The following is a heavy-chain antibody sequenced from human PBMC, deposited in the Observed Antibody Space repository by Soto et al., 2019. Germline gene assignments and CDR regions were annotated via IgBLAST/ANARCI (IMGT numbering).Heavy chain of an antibody. J-gene: IGHJ4*02. D-gene: IGHD6-19*01. CDR2: INPTTGDT. CDR3: ARFGIEGDLAVAGPDY. CDR1: GYTFKNYY. Sequence: ASVKVSCKASGYTFKNYYIHWVRQAPGKGLEWVGWINPTTGDTKFIQKFQGRVTVTRDTSVNTAYLELPSLTSDDTAMYYCARFGIEGDLAVAGPDYWGQGTLVTVSS. V-gene: IGHV1-2*02.